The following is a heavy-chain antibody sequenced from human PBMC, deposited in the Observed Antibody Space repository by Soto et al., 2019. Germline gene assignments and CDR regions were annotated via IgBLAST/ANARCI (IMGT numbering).Heavy chain of an antibody. J-gene: IGHJ4*02. CDR3: AKGLRNLLYYYGSGIPDY. CDR1: GFTFSSYA. Sequence: GGSLRLSCAASGFTFSSYAMSWVRQAPGKGLEWVSAISGSGGSTYYADSVKGRFTTSRDNSKNTLYLQMNSLRAEDTAVYYCAKGLRNLLYYYGSGIPDYWGQGTLVTVSS. CDR2: ISGSGGST. D-gene: IGHD3-10*01. V-gene: IGHV3-23*01.